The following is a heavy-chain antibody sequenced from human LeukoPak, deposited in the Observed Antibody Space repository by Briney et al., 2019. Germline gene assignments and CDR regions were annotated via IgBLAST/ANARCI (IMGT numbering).Heavy chain of an antibody. D-gene: IGHD3-22*01. V-gene: IGHV4-39*07. CDR2: IYYSGST. CDR1: GGSISSSSYY. Sequence: SETLSLTCTVSGGSISSSSYYWGWIRQPPGKGLEWIGSIYYSGSTYYNPSLKSRVTISVDTSKNQFSLKLSSVTAADTAVYYCARDSTGYYYGRHPSAFDYWGQGTLVTASS. CDR3: ARDSTGYYYGRHPSAFDY. J-gene: IGHJ4*02.